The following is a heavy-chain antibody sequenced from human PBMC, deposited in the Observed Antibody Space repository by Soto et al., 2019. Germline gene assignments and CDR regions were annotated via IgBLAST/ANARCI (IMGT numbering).Heavy chain of an antibody. CDR3: XXXXRGAATVTSVINWFDP. D-gene: IGHD4-17*01. CDR1: GGSISSSSSY. Sequence: QLQLQESGPGLVKPSETLSLTCTVSGGSISSSSSYWGWIRQPPGKGLEWIGYIYYSGSTNYNPSLKSRVTISVDTSKXXXXXXXXXXXXXXXXXXXXXXXXRGAATVTSVINWFDPWGQGALVTVSS. CDR2: IYYSGST. J-gene: IGHJ5*02. V-gene: IGHV4-39*01.